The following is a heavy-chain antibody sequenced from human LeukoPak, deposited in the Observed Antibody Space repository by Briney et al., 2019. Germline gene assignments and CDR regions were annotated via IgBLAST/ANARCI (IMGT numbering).Heavy chain of an antibody. Sequence: GGSLRLSCAASGFTFSSYGMHWVRQAPGKGLEWVSAINSGGNSTYYADTVKGRFTISRDNSKNTLYLQMSSLKAEDTAVYYCARTRYCSGISCFYANWGQGTLVTVSS. D-gene: IGHD2-2*01. V-gene: IGHV3-NL1*01. CDR3: ARTRYCSGISCFYAN. CDR1: GFTFSSYG. J-gene: IGHJ4*02. CDR2: INSGGNST.